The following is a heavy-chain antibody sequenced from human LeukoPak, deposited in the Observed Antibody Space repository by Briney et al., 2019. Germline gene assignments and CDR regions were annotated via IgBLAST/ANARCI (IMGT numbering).Heavy chain of an antibody. V-gene: IGHV3-49*04. CDR3: TRVTYYYDNSGYFHFDS. CDR1: GFTIGDYA. D-gene: IGHD3-22*01. CDR2: IRRKAHGGTT. J-gene: IGHJ4*02. Sequence: QPGRSLRLSCTTSGFTIGDYAMSWVRQAPGKGLEWVSFIRRKAHGGTTEYAASVKGRFSSSRDDSKSIAYLQMNSLKTEDTAVYFCTRVTYYYDNSGYFHFDSWGQGSLVTVSS.